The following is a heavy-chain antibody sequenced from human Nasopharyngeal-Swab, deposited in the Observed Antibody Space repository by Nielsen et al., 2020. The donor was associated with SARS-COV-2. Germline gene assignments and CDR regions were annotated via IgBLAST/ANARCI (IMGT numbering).Heavy chain of an antibody. Sequence: WIRQPPGKGLEWVAVISYDGSNKYYADSVKGRFTIPRDSSKNTLYLQMNSLRAEDTAVYYCARDLGENSSIDYWGQGTLVTVSS. CDR2: ISYDGSNK. D-gene: IGHD3-16*01. V-gene: IGHV3-30*04. J-gene: IGHJ4*02. CDR3: ARDLGENSSIDY.